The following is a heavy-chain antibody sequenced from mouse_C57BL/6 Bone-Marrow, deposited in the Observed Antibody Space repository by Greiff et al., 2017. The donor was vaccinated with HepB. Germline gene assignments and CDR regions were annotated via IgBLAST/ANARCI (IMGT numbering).Heavy chain of an antibody. Sequence: EVKVVESGGGLVKPGGSLKLSCAASGFTFSDYGMHWVRQAPEKGLEWVAYISSGSSTIYYADTVKGRFTISRDNAKNTLFLQMTSLRSEDTAMYYCARPYYYGSSPAWCAYWGQGTLVTVSA. V-gene: IGHV5-17*01. J-gene: IGHJ3*01. CDR1: GFTFSDYG. D-gene: IGHD1-1*01. CDR3: ARPYYYGSSPAWCAY. CDR2: ISSGSSTI.